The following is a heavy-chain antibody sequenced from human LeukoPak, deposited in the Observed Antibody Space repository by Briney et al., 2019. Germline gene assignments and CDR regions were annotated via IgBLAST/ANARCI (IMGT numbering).Heavy chain of an antibody. CDR3: AKGGRITMLWGVQRDHYFDY. D-gene: IGHD3-10*01. J-gene: IGHJ4*02. CDR2: IRYDVSNR. CDR1: GFTFSSYG. V-gene: IGHV3-30*02. Sequence: PGGPLRLSCGVSGFTFSSYGMHWVRQAPGKGLEWVAYIRYDVSNRHYADSVKGRFTISRDNSKNTLYLQMNSLRVEDTAVYYCAKGGRITMLWGVQRDHYFDYWGQGTLVTVSS.